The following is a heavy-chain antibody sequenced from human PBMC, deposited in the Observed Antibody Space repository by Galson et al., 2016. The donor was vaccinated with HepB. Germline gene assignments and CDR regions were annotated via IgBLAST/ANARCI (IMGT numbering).Heavy chain of an antibody. V-gene: IGHV3-23*01. J-gene: IGHJ3*02. CDR3: AKKESYDSSGYYYVGKNPFDI. Sequence: SLRLSCAASGFTFYNYAISWVRQVPGKGLEWISSISGSGGSTYHADSVKGRFTISRDNSKNTLYLQMNSLRAEDTAVYYCAKKESYDSSGYYYVGKNPFDIWGQGTMVTVSS. CDR2: ISGSGGST. CDR1: GFTFYNYA. D-gene: IGHD3-22*01.